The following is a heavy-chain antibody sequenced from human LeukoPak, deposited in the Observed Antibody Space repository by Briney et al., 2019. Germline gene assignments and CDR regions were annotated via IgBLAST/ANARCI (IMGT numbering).Heavy chain of an antibody. V-gene: IGHV1-2*02. CDR1: EYTFTDYY. CDR3: ARAKANWGSGDY. Sequence: ASVKVSCKASEYTFTDYYVHWVRQAPGQGLEWIGWINPNTGGTNYAQKFQGRVTMTRDTSISTGYMDLRGLRSDDTAVYYCARAKANWGSGDYWGQGTLVTVSS. D-gene: IGHD7-27*01. J-gene: IGHJ4*02. CDR2: INPNTGGT.